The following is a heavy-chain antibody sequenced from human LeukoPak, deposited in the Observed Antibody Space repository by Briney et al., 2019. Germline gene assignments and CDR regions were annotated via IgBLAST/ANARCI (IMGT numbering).Heavy chain of an antibody. J-gene: IGHJ4*02. CDR2: IKQDGSKK. D-gene: IGHD6-19*01. CDR3: AKDSGQWLVPGLFDY. V-gene: IGHV3-7*03. Sequence: PGGSLRPSCVASGFPFSSYWMTWVRQAPGKGLEWVANIKQDGSKKSYVDSVKGRFTISRDNAKNSLYLQMNSLRAEDTALYYCAKDSGQWLVPGLFDYWGQGTLVTVSS. CDR1: GFPFSSYW.